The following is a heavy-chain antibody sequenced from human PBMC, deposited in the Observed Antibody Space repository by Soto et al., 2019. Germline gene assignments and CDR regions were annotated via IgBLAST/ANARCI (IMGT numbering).Heavy chain of an antibody. CDR3: ARVSGSDEYGMDV. Sequence: QVQLQESGPGLVKPSGTLSLTCAVSGGSISSSNWWRWVRQPPGKGLEWIGELYHSGSTNYNPSLKSRVTISVDKSTDQFALKLRSATAEYTAVYYCARVSGSDEYGMDVWGQGATGTVSS. CDR1: GGSISSSNW. V-gene: IGHV4-4*02. D-gene: IGHD1-26*01. CDR2: LYHSGST. J-gene: IGHJ6*02.